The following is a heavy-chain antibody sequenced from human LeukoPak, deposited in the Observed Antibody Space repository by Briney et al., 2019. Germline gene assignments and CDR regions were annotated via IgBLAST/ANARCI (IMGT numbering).Heavy chain of an antibody. Sequence: ASVNVSCKASGYTFTSYYMHWVRQAPGQGLEWMGIINPSGGSTSYAQKFQGRVTMTRDTSTSTVYMELSSLRSEDTAVYYCASSVPGAKSKWGQGTLVTVSS. CDR1: GYTFTSYY. J-gene: IGHJ4*02. V-gene: IGHV1-46*01. CDR3: ASSVPGAKSK. CDR2: INPSGGST. D-gene: IGHD4/OR15-4a*01.